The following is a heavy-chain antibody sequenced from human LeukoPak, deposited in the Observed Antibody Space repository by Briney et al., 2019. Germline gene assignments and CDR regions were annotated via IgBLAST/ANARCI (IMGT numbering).Heavy chain of an antibody. V-gene: IGHV1-69*13. D-gene: IGHD3-22*01. Sequence: ASVKVSCKASGGTFSSYAISWVRQAPGQGLEWMGGIIPIFGTANYAQKFQGRVTITADESTSTAYMELSSLRSEGTAVYYCASTFYYYDSSGYYYFDYWGQGTLVTVSS. CDR2: IIPIFGTA. CDR3: ASTFYYYDSSGYYYFDY. CDR1: GGTFSSYA. J-gene: IGHJ4*02.